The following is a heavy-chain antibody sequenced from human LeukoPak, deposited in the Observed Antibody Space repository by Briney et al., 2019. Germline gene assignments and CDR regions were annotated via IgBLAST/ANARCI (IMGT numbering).Heavy chain of an antibody. CDR1: GFTFSSYA. V-gene: IGHV3-23*01. CDR3: AKDRASGYGPSDAFDI. CDR2: ISGSGGST. Sequence: GGSLRLSCAASGFTFSSYAMSWVRQAPGKGLEWVSAISGSGGSTYYADSVKGRFTISRDNSKNTLNLQMNSLRAEDTAVYYCAKDRASGYGPSDAFDIWGQGTMVTVSS. J-gene: IGHJ3*02. D-gene: IGHD5-12*01.